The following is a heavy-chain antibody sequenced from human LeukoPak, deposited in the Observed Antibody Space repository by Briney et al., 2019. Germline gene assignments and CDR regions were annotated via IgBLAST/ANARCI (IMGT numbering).Heavy chain of an antibody. V-gene: IGHV1-2*02. CDR3: SRGSALNRAYSGYDPPFHY. CDR1: GYTFSDYY. Sequence: ASVTVSCKASGYTFSDYYMHWVRQAPGQGLEWMGWIHPNSGATGYAQKFQGRVTMTRDTSISTADMELNSLRSDDTAMYYCSRGSALNRAYSGYDPPFHYWGQGTLVAVSS. D-gene: IGHD5-12*01. CDR2: IHPNSGAT. J-gene: IGHJ4*02.